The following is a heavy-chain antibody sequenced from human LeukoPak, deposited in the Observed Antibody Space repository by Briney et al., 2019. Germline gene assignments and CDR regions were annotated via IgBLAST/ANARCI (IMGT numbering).Heavy chain of an antibody. J-gene: IGHJ3*02. V-gene: IGHV1-46*01. CDR1: GYTFTSYY. Sequence: GASVKVSCKASGYTFTSYYIHLVRQAPGQGFEWMAIINPSDGSTTNSQKFQGRVTMTRDTSTSTVYMELSGLRSEDTALYYCARIRDGYNDAYDIWGQATMVTVSS. CDR3: ARIRDGYNDAYDI. D-gene: IGHD5-24*01. CDR2: INPSDGST.